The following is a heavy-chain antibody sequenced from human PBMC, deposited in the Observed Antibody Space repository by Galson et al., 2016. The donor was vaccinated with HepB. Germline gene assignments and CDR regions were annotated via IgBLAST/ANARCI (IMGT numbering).Heavy chain of an antibody. CDR2: IKQDGSET. V-gene: IGHV3-7*01. D-gene: IGHD2-2*01. CDR1: GLTFSDYW. J-gene: IGHJ3*01. CDR3: TRGPPPHCTRTSCCMGTFEV. Sequence: SLRLSCAASGLTFSDYWMVWIRQVPGKGLQWVASIKQDGSETYYVDSVKGRFTISRDNAKNSLYLQMNSLRADDAAVYYCTRGPPPHCTRTSCCMGTFEVWGQGTMVTVSS.